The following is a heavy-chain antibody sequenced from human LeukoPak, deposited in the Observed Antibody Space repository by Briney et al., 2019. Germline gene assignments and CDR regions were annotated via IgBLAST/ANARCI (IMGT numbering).Heavy chain of an antibody. CDR2: IHSGGST. CDR3: ARDTRMSSGYHYFDL. D-gene: IGHD3-22*01. Sequence: PSETLSLTCTVSGGSISSGDYYWGWIRQPPGKGLEWIGNIHSGGSTYYDPSLRSRVTISVDTPNKQFSLKLSSVTAADTAVYYCARDTRMSSGYHYFDLWGQGTLVTVSS. J-gene: IGHJ4*02. CDR1: GGSISSGDYY. V-gene: IGHV4-30-4*08.